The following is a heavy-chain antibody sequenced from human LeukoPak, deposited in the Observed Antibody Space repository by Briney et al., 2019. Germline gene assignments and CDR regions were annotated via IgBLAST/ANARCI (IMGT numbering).Heavy chain of an antibody. CDR3: ARARDYGDISFDY. Sequence: SQTLSLTCAISGDSVSSNSAAWNWIRQSPSRGLEWLGSTYYKSRWYNNYAVSVKSRISINPDTSKNHFSLQLNSVPPEATAVYFCARARDYGDISFDYWGQGTLVTVSS. D-gene: IGHD4-17*01. CDR1: GDSVSSNSAA. CDR2: TYYKSRWYN. V-gene: IGHV6-1*01. J-gene: IGHJ4*02.